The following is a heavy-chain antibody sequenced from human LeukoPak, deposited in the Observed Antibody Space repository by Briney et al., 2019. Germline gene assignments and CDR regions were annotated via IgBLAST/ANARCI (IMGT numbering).Heavy chain of an antibody. CDR1: GFTFDDYS. Sequence: PGGSLRLSCAASGFTFDDYSMHWVRQAPGKGLEWVSGISWNSGSAGYADSVKGRFTISRDSAKNSPYLQMNSLRTEDTALYYCAKDRTYSAYAALDYWGQGTLVTVSS. CDR2: ISWNSGSA. D-gene: IGHD5-12*01. CDR3: AKDRTYSAYAALDY. J-gene: IGHJ4*02. V-gene: IGHV3-9*01.